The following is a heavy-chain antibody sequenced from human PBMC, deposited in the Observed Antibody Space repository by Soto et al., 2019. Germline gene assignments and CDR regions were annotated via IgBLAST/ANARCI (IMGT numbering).Heavy chain of an antibody. V-gene: IGHV4-59*01. Sequence: PSETLSLTCTVSGGSISSYYWSWIRQPPGKGLEWIGYIYYSGSTNYNPSLKSRVTISVDTSKNQFSLKLSSVTAADTAVYYCARYTAMVMNNWFDPWGQGTLVTVS. CDR3: ARYTAMVMNNWFDP. CDR2: IYYSGST. J-gene: IGHJ5*02. CDR1: GGSISSYY. D-gene: IGHD5-18*01.